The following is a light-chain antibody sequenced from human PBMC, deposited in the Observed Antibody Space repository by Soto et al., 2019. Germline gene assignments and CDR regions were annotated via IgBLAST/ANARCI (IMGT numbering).Light chain of an antibody. Sequence: QSALTQPASVSGSPGQSITISCTGTSTDIGDYNYVSWYQHRPGKAPQLIIYEVTNRPSGISNRFSGSKSGNTASLTISGLQPEDEADYSCSSYAGSSNVFGTGTKLTVL. V-gene: IGLV2-14*01. CDR3: SSYAGSSNV. CDR1: STDIGDYNY. CDR2: EVT. J-gene: IGLJ1*01.